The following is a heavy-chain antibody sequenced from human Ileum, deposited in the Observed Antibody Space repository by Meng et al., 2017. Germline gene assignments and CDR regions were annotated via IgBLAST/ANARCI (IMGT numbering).Heavy chain of an antibody. CDR1: GDSVSSNSAV. D-gene: IGHD2-15*01. V-gene: IGHV6-1*01. J-gene: IGHJ6*02. CDR2: TYYRSKWYN. Sequence: SETLSLTCAISGDSVSSNSAVWIWIRQSPSRGLEWLGRTYYRSKWYNDYAVSVNSRITINSDTSKSQFSLQLKSVSPEDTAVYYCARGGWNYYGMDDWGQGTTVTVSS. CDR3: ARGGWNYYGMDD.